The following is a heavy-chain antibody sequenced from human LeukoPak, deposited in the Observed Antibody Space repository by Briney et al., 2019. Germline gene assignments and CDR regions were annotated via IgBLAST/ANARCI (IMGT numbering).Heavy chain of an antibody. J-gene: IGHJ3*01. V-gene: IGHV3-53*01. CDR1: GFTISSTD. Sequence: QPGGSLRLSCAASGFTISSTDVNWVRQAPGRGLEWVSVLYSGATPYYADSVKGRFTISRDNSKNTLYLQMYSLRAEDTAMYYCARGYQDAFDLWGQGTMVTVSS. D-gene: IGHD2-2*01. CDR3: ARGYQDAFDL. CDR2: LYSGATP.